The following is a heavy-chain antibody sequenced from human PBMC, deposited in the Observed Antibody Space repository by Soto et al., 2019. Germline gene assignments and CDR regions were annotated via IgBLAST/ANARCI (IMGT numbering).Heavy chain of an antibody. V-gene: IGHV3-23*01. CDR1: GFTFSSFA. Sequence: VSLRLSCAASGFTFSSFAMSWVRQAPGKGLEWVSTINKSGGSTYYADSVKGRFTISRDNSKNMLFLQINGLRAEDTAVYYCAKDPPTTGTTFDYWGRGTLVTVSS. CDR2: INKSGGST. J-gene: IGHJ4*02. CDR3: AKDPPTTGTTFDY. D-gene: IGHD1-1*01.